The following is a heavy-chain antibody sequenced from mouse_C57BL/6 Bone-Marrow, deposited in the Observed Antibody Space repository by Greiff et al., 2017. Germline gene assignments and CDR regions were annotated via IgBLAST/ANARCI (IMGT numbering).Heavy chain of an antibody. V-gene: IGHV1-50*01. CDR1: GYTFTSYW. J-gene: IGHJ2*01. CDR2: IDPSDSYT. Sequence: QVQLQQSGAELVKPGASVKLSCKASGYTFTSYWMQWVKQRPGQGLEWIGEIDPSDSYTNYNQKFKGKATLTVDTSSSTAYMQLSSLTSEDSAGYYCAREEGDYYGSSWGDDWGQGTTLTVSS. D-gene: IGHD1-1*01. CDR3: AREEGDYYGSSWGDD.